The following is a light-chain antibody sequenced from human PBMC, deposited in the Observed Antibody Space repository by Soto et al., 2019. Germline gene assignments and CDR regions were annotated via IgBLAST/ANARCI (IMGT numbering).Light chain of an antibody. J-gene: IGLJ2*01. V-gene: IGLV1-44*01. CDR2: NNN. CDR3: AAWDDSLNGVV. CDR1: SSNIGTNT. Sequence: QSVLTQPPSASGTPGQRVTISCSGSSSNIGTNTVNLYQQLPGTAPKLLIYNNNHRPSGVPDRFSGSKSGTSASLAISGLQSEDEADYYCAAWDDSLNGVVFGGGTKVTVL.